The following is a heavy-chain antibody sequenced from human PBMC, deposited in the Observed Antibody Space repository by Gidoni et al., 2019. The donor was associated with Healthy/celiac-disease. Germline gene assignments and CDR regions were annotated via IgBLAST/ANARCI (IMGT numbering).Heavy chain of an antibody. CDR2: ISYDGSNK. V-gene: IGHV3-30-3*01. CDR3: ARDLLLGIRYYYDSSGPRSEIYGMDV. D-gene: IGHD3-22*01. Sequence: QVQLVESGGGVVQPGRSLSLSCSAAGFTFSSTAMHWVRQAPGKGLEWVAVISYDGSNKYYADSVKGRFTISRDNSKNTLYLQMNSLRAEDTAVYYCARDLLLGIRYYYDSSGPRSEIYGMDVWGQGTTVTVSS. CDR1: GFTFSSTA. J-gene: IGHJ6*02.